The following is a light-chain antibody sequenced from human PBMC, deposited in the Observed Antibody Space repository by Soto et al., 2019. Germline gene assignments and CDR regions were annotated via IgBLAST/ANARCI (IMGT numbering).Light chain of an antibody. CDR1: SSNIGAGYD. V-gene: IGLV1-40*01. CDR3: QSYDSSLSGYV. CDR2: GNS. J-gene: IGLJ1*01. Sequence: QSVLTQPPSVSGAPGQRVTISGTGSSSNIGAGYDVHWYQKLPGTAPKLLIYGNSNRPSGVPDRFSGSKSGTSASLAITGLQAEDEADYYCQSYDSSLSGYVFGTGTKVTVL.